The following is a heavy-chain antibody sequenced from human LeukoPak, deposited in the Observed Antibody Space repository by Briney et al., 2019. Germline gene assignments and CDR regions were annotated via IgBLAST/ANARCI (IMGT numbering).Heavy chain of an antibody. CDR1: GFTFSSYG. D-gene: IGHD2-21*02. CDR2: ISYDGSNK. CDR3: VVTRDAFDI. J-gene: IGHJ3*02. V-gene: IGHV3-30*03. Sequence: PGGSLRLSCAASGFTFSSYGMHWVRQAPGKGLEWVAVISYDGSNKYYADSVKGRSTISRDNSKNTLYLQMNSLRAEDTAVYYCVVTRDAFDIWGQGTMVTVSS.